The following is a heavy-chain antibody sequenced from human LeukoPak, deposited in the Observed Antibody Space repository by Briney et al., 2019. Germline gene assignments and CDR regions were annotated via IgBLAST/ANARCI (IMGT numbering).Heavy chain of an antibody. J-gene: IGHJ4*02. CDR1: GFTFSEYT. Sequence: GGSLRLSCAASGFTFSEYTMHWVRQTPGKGLEWVSLITWDGGSTFYADSVKGRFTISRDNSKNSLSLQMNSLTTEDTALYRCATERLRYFHHWGQGTLVTVSS. V-gene: IGHV3-43*01. CDR2: ITWDGGST. CDR3: ATERLRYFHH.